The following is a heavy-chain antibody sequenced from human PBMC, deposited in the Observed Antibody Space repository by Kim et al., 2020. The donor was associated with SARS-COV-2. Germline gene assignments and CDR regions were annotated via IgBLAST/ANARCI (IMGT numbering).Heavy chain of an antibody. CDR3: ARQIDYGDYARYYYYGMDV. J-gene: IGHJ6*02. V-gene: IGHV4-39*01. Sequence: SETLSLTCTVSGGSISSSSYYWGWIRQPPGKGLEWIGSIYYSGSTYYNPSLKSRVTISVDTSKNQFSLKLSSVTAADTAVYYCARQIDYGDYARYYYYGMDVWGQGTTVTVSS. CDR1: GGSISSSSYY. D-gene: IGHD4-17*01. CDR2: IYYSGST.